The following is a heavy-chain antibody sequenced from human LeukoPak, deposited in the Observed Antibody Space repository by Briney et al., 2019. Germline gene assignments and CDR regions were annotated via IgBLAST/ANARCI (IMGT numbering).Heavy chain of an antibody. Sequence: PSETLSLTCTVSGGSISSYYWSWIRQPPGKGLEWIGYIYYSGSTNYTPSLKSRVTISVDTSKNQFSLKLSSMTAADTAVYYCARDYYDSSGYDAFDIWGQGTMVTVSS. CDR3: ARDYYDSSGYDAFDI. J-gene: IGHJ3*02. V-gene: IGHV4-59*01. CDR2: IYYSGST. CDR1: GGSISSYY. D-gene: IGHD3-22*01.